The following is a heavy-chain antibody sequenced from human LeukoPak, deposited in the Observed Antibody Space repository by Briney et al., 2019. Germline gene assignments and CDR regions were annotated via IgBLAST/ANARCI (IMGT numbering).Heavy chain of an antibody. J-gene: IGHJ5*02. D-gene: IGHD3-22*01. CDR3: ARASGGYYNNWFDP. CDR1: GGSLGTYY. Sequence: SETLSLTCTVSGGSLGTYYWSWIRQPPGKGLEWMGYIYYSGSTNYNPSLKSRVTMSVDTSMNQFSLKLSSVTAADTAVYYCARASGGYYNNWFDPWGQGTLVTVSS. V-gene: IGHV4-59*01. CDR2: IYYSGST.